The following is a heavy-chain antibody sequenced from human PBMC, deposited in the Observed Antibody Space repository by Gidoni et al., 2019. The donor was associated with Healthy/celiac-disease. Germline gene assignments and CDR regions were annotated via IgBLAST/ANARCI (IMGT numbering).Heavy chain of an antibody. CDR2: IYYSGST. CDR3: ARDYYGSGSYYHPLGY. V-gene: IGHV4-61*01. D-gene: IGHD3-10*01. Sequence: QVQLQESSPGLVKPSETLSLTCTVSGGSVSSGSYYWSWIRQPPGKGLEWIGYIYYSGSTNYNPSLKSRVTISVDTSKNQFSLKLSSVTAADTAVYYCARDYYGSGSYYHPLGYWGQGTLVTVSS. CDR1: GGSVSSGSYY. J-gene: IGHJ4*02.